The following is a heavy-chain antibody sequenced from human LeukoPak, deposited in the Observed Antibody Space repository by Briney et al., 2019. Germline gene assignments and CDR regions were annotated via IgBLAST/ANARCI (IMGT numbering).Heavy chain of an antibody. V-gene: IGHV3-23*01. Sequence: PGGSLRLPCAASGFTFSSYAMSWVRQAPGKGLEWVSAISGSGGSTYYADSVKGRFTISRDNSKNTLYLQMNSLRAEDTAVYYCAKGTDYGGNSYFDYWGQGTLVTVSS. CDR3: AKGTDYGGNSYFDY. J-gene: IGHJ4*02. CDR2: ISGSGGST. D-gene: IGHD4-23*01. CDR1: GFTFSSYA.